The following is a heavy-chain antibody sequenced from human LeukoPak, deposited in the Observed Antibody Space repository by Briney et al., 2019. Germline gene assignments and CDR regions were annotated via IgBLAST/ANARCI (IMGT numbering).Heavy chain of an antibody. J-gene: IGHJ4*02. D-gene: IGHD2-15*01. Sequence: GESLRLSCAASGFTFSNYGMHWVRQAPGRGLEWVSYISSSSPTIYYADSVKGRFTISRDNAKSSVYLEMNSLRAEDTAVYYCARIHGGYPFDYWGQGTLVTVSS. CDR2: ISSSSPTI. CDR3: ARIHGGYPFDY. CDR1: GFTFSNYG. V-gene: IGHV3-48*01.